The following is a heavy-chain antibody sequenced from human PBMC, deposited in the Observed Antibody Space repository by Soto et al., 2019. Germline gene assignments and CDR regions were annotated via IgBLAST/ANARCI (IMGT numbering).Heavy chain of an antibody. CDR1: GLTVSGKKY. Sequence: GGSLRLSCAAFGLTVSGKKYVAWVRQAPGKGLEWVSALYDVDGSFYADSVKGRFTTSSDSSKTTVYLQMNGLRPDDTAVYYCATWHEREHAYDVWGQGTTVTVSS. CDR3: ATWHEREHAYDV. J-gene: IGHJ3*01. CDR2: LYDVDGS. V-gene: IGHV3-53*01. D-gene: IGHD1-26*01.